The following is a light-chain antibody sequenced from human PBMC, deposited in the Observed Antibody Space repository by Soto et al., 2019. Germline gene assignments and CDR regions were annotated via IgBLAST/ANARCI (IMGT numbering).Light chain of an antibody. CDR3: QQRSQWPPLYT. J-gene: IGKJ2*01. CDR1: QSVSSY. V-gene: IGKV3-11*01. Sequence: EIVLTQSPATLSFSPGERATLSCRASQSVSSYLAWYQQKPGQAPRLLIYDASNRATGIPARFSGSGSGTDFTLTISSLEPEDCAVYYCQQRSQWPPLYTFGQGTKLEIK. CDR2: DAS.